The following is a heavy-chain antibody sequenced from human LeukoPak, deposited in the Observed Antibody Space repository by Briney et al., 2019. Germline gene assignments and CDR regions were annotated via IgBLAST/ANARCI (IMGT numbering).Heavy chain of an antibody. CDR1: GFTFSSYS. CDR2: ISSSYT. Sequence: GGSLRLSCAASGFTFSSYSMNWVRQAPGKGLEWVSSISSSYTYYADSVKGRFTISRDNAKNSLYLQMNSLRAEDTAVYYCARDILTGSRPFPFDYWGQGTLVTVSS. CDR3: ARDILTGSRPFPFDY. V-gene: IGHV3-21*01. J-gene: IGHJ4*02. D-gene: IGHD3-9*01.